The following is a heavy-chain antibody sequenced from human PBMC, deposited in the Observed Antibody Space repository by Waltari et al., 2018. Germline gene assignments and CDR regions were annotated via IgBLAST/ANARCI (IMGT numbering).Heavy chain of an antibody. CDR2: IYTSGST. D-gene: IGHD3-3*02. J-gene: IGHJ4*02. CDR1: GVSITRGSHN. CDR3: VTVGSSIQAFDYFDN. V-gene: IGHV4-61*02. Sequence: QVQLQESGPGLVKPSQTLSLTCSVSGVSITRGSHNWSWIRQPAGKGLEWIGHIYTSGSTKYNPSLKRRVTISVDTSKNQFSLRLSSVTAADTAVYYCVTVGSSIQAFDYFDNWGQGTLVTVSS.